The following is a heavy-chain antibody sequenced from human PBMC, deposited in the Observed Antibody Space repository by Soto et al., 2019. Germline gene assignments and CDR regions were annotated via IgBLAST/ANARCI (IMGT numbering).Heavy chain of an antibody. V-gene: IGHV3-74*01. Sequence: EAQLVESGGGLVQPGGSLRLSCAASGFTLSSRWMHWVRQAPGKGLVWVSRIKTDGTSTSYADSVKGRFTISRDNAKNTLYLQMNSLRAEDTGMYYCARDQDTYGQAVFDSWGQGTLVTVSS. CDR3: ARDQDTYGQAVFDS. J-gene: IGHJ4*02. CDR1: GFTLSSRW. CDR2: IKTDGTST. D-gene: IGHD2-15*01.